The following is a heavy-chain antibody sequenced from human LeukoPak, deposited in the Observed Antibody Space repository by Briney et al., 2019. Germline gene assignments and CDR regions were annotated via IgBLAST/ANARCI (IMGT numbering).Heavy chain of an antibody. CDR3: ARGGTGDLGY. Sequence: TASETLSLTCTVSGGSISSYYWSWIRQPPGKGLEWIGYIYYSGSTNYNPSLKSRVTISVDTSKNQFSLKLSSVTAADTAVYYCARGGTGDLGYRGQGTLVTVSS. J-gene: IGHJ4*02. V-gene: IGHV4-59*01. CDR1: GGSISSYY. CDR2: IYYSGST. D-gene: IGHD7-27*01.